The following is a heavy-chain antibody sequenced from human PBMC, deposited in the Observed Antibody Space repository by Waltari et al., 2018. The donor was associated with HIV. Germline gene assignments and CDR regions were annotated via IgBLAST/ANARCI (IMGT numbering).Heavy chain of an antibody. V-gene: IGHV3-9*01. J-gene: IGHJ3*02. CDR3: AKVAMTAVTSYAIDI. Sequence: EVQLVESGGGLVQPGGSLRLFCAASGFKFDDYAMHWVRQAPGKGLEWVSGISWNSDTIGYADSVKGRITNSRDNAKKSLSLQMNSLRAEDTALYYCAKVAMTAVTSYAIDIWGQGTMVTVSS. CDR1: GFKFDDYA. D-gene: IGHD4-17*01. CDR2: ISWNSDTI.